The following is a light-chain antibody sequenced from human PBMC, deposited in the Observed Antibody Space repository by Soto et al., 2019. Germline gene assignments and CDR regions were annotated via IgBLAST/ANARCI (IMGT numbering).Light chain of an antibody. CDR2: DVS. V-gene: IGLV2-14*01. Sequence: QSALTQPASVSGSPGQSITISCTGTSSDVGGYNSVSWYQQHPGKAPKLMIYDVSYRPSGVSNRFSGSQSGNTASLTISGLQAEDEADYYCSSYTSSSTPVVFGGGTKLTVL. CDR3: SSYTSSSTPVV. J-gene: IGLJ2*01. CDR1: SSDVGGYNS.